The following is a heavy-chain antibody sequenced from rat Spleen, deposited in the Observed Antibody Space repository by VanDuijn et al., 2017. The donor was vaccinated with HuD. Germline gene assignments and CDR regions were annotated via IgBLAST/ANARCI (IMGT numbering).Heavy chain of an antibody. CDR1: GFTFSNHG. D-gene: IGHD1-3*01. CDR2: NSYDGNST. Sequence: EVQLVESGGGLVQPGRSLKLSCAASGFTFSNHGMAWVRQAPTKGLEWVATNSYDGNSTYYRDSVKGRFTSSRDNAKNTRYLQMDSLRSEDTATYYCARHPLNYGSYPYWGQGVMVTVSS. V-gene: IGHV5-29*01. J-gene: IGHJ2*01. CDR3: ARHPLNYGSYPY.